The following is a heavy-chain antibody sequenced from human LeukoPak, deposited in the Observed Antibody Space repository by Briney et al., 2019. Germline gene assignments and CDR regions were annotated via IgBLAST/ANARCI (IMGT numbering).Heavy chain of an antibody. Sequence: GGSLRLSCAASGLTVSSNYMNWVRQAPGKGLEWVSALYIGGNTYYADSVRGRFTISRDNSKNTLYLQMNSLRAEDTAIYYCTTAAGYNYSQYWGQGTLVTVSS. D-gene: IGHD5-18*01. CDR2: LYIGGNT. V-gene: IGHV3-53*01. CDR3: TTAAGYNYSQY. CDR1: GLTVSSNY. J-gene: IGHJ4*02.